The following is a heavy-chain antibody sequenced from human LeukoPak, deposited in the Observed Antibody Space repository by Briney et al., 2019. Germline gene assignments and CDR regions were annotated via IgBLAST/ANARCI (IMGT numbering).Heavy chain of an antibody. CDR1: GGSISSGGYY. CDR3: ARDSGSYYFDY. V-gene: IGHV4-31*03. CDR2: ISYSGST. J-gene: IGHJ4*02. D-gene: IGHD1-26*01. Sequence: SETLSLTCTVSGGSISSGGYYWSWIRQRPGKGLEWIGYISYSGSTYYNPSLKSRVTISVDTSKNQSSLKLSSVTAADTAVYYCARDSGSYYFDYWGQGTLVTVSS.